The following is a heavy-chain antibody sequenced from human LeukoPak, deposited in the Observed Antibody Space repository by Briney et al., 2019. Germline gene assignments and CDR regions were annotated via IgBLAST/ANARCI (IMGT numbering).Heavy chain of an antibody. J-gene: IGHJ5*02. CDR2: IYNSGST. D-gene: IGHD2-8*02. CDR1: GDSLSSATYYY. Sequence: PSETLSLTCTVSGDSLSSATYYYWGWLRQPPGKGLEWVGSIYNSGSTYYNPSLKSPLTISVDTSQNQFSLKLTSVTAADTAVYYCARAGGPILLAGPWGQGTLVTVSS. CDR3: ARAGGPILLAGP. V-gene: IGHV4-39*01.